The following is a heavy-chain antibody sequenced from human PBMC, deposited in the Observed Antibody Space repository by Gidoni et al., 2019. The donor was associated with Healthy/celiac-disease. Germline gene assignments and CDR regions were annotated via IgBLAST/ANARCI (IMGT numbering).Heavy chain of an antibody. CDR3: ARGLRIAAAGTALGY. Sequence: EVQLVESGGGLVQPGGSLRLSCAASGFTFSSYWMHWVRQAPGKGLVWVSRINSDGSSTSYADSVKGRFTISRDNAKNTLYLQMNSLRAEDTAVYYCARGLRIAAAGTALGYWGQGTLVTVSS. D-gene: IGHD6-13*01. V-gene: IGHV3-74*01. J-gene: IGHJ4*02. CDR1: GFTFSSYW. CDR2: INSDGSST.